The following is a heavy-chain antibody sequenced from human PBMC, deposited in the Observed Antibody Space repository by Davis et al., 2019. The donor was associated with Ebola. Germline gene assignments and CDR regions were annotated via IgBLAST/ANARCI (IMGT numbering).Heavy chain of an antibody. V-gene: IGHV3-21*01. CDR3: VKGGGLGLNFDY. Sequence: PGGSLRLSCAASGFTFSSYSMNWVRQAPGKGLEWVSSISSSSSYIYYADSVKGRFTISRDNSKNTLYLQMSSLRAEDTAVYYCVKGGGLGLNFDYWGQGTLVTVSS. J-gene: IGHJ4*02. D-gene: IGHD6-19*01. CDR2: ISSSSSYI. CDR1: GFTFSSYS.